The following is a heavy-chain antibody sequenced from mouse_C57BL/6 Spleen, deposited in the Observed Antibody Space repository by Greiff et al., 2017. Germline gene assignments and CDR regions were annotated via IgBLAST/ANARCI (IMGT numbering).Heavy chain of an antibody. V-gene: IGHV1-15*01. CDR3: TREAYYSNCWFAY. J-gene: IGHJ3*01. Sequence: QVQLQQSGAELVRPGASVTLSCKASGYTFTDYEMHWVKQTPVHGLEWIGAIDPETGGTAYNQKFKGKAILTAEKSSSTAYMELRSLPSEESAVYYCTREAYYSNCWFAYWGQGTLVTVSA. CDR2: IDPETGGT. CDR1: GYTFTDYE. D-gene: IGHD2-5*01.